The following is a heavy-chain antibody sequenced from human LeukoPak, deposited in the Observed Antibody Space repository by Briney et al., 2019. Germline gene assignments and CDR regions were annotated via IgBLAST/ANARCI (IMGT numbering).Heavy chain of an antibody. V-gene: IGHV3-21*01. Sequence: AGGSLRLSCAASGFTFSSYNMNWVRQAPGKGLEWVSSISSSSSYIYYADSVKGRFTISRDNAKNSLFLQMNSLRAEDTAVYYCAKAPVTSCRGAFCYPFDYWGQGTLVTVSS. CDR3: AKAPVTSCRGAFCYPFDY. CDR1: GFTFSSYN. J-gene: IGHJ4*02. CDR2: ISSSSSYI. D-gene: IGHD2-15*01.